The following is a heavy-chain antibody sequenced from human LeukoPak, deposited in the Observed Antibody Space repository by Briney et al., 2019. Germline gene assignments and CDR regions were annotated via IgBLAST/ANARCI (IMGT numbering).Heavy chain of an antibody. Sequence: PSQTLSLTCTVSGGSISSGGYYWSWIRQHPGKGLEWIGYIYYSGSTYYNPSLKSRVTISVDTSKNQFSLKLSSVTAADTAVYYCARGVGAYDFWSVNPPVDYWGQGTLVTVSS. CDR2: IYYSGST. CDR1: GGSISSGGYY. D-gene: IGHD3-3*01. CDR3: ARGVGAYDFWSVNPPVDY. J-gene: IGHJ4*02. V-gene: IGHV4-31*03.